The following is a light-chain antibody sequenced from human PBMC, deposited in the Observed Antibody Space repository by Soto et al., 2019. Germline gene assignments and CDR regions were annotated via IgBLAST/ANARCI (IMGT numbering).Light chain of an antibody. V-gene: IGKV3-11*01. CDR1: QSVSSY. CDR3: QQRSNWPPVT. J-gene: IGKJ1*01. CDR2: DAS. Sequence: EIVLTQSPATLSLSPGERATLSCRASQSVSSYLAWYQQKPGQAPRLLIYDASNRATVIPARFSGSGSGTDFTLTISSLEPEDFAVYYCQQRSNWPPVTFGQGTKVEIK.